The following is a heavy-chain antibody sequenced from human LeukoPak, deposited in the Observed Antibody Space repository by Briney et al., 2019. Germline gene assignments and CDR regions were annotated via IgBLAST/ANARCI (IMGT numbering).Heavy chain of an antibody. D-gene: IGHD6-13*01. CDR1: GYTFTSYY. CDR3: AREGSSSWLPFDY. J-gene: IGHJ4*02. CDR2: INPSGGST. V-gene: IGHV1-46*01. Sequence: GASVKVSCKASGYTFTSYYMHWVRQAPGQGLEWMGIINPSGGSTSYAQKFQGRVTITRNTSISTAYMELSSLRSEDTAVYYCAREGSSSWLPFDYWGQGTLVTVSS.